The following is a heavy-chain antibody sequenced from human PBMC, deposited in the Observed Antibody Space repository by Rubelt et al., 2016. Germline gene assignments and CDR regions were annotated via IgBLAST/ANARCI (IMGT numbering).Heavy chain of an antibody. CDR2: INHSGST. CDR1: GGSFSGYY. J-gene: IGHJ4*02. D-gene: IGHD6-19*01. V-gene: IGHV4-34*01. Sequence: QVQLQQWGAGLLKPSETLSLTCAVYGGSFSGYYWSWIRQPPGKGLEWIGEINHSGSTNYNPSLKSRVTISVDTAKNQFSLKRSSVTAADTAVYYCARGRAVAGALDYWGQGTLVTVSS. CDR3: ARGRAVAGALDY.